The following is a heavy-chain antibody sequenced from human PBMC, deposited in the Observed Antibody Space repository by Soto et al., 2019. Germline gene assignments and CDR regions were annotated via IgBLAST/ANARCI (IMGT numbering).Heavy chain of an antibody. CDR3: ARVITIFGVASRPDYGMDV. J-gene: IGHJ6*02. CDR2: ISAYSGNT. D-gene: IGHD3-3*01. V-gene: IGHV1-18*01. CDR1: GYTFTSYG. Sequence: ASVKVSCKASGYTFTSYGISWVRQAPGQGLEWMGWISAYSGNTNYAQKLQGRVTMTTDTSTSTAYMELRSLRSDDTAVYYCARVITIFGVASRPDYGMDVWGQGTTVTVSS.